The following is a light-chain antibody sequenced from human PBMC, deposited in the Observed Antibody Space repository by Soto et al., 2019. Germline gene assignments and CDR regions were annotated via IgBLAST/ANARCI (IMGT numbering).Light chain of an antibody. CDR1: QSVSSYY. J-gene: IGKJ1*01. CDR2: AAS. CDR3: QQCGSSPWT. Sequence: EIVLTQSPATLSSFPGDRATLSCRASQSVSSYYLAWYQQKPGQAPRLLIYAASSRATGIPDRFSGGGSGTDFTLTISRLEPEDFAVYYCQQCGSSPWTFGQGTKVDIK. V-gene: IGKV3-20*01.